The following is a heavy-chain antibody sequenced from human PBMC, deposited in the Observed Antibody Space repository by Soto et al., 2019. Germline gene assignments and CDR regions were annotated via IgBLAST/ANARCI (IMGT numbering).Heavy chain of an antibody. D-gene: IGHD2-15*01. CDR1: GFIFTTYT. CDR2: IDPNSRYI. Sequence: GGSLRLSCAASGFIFTTYTMTWVRQAPGKGLEWVSSIDPNSRYIFYADSVGGRFTISRDNAKNSLYLQMNSLRAEDTAMYFCAKSLPVAPFDYWGPGTLVTVSS. V-gene: IGHV3-21*01. J-gene: IGHJ4*02. CDR3: AKSLPVAPFDY.